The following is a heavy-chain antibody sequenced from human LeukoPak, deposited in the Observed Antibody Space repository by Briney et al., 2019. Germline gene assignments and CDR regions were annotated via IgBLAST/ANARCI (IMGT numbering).Heavy chain of an antibody. D-gene: IGHD2-15*01. CDR3: ARGEYEYCSGGSCYYSY. Sequence: KSSETLSLTCAVYGGSFSGYYWSWIRQPPGKGLEWIGEINHSGSTNYNPSLKSRVTISVDTRKNQFSLKLSSVTAADTAVYYCARGEYEYCSGGSCYYSYWGQGTLVTVSS. CDR1: GGSFSGYY. V-gene: IGHV4-34*01. CDR2: INHSGST. J-gene: IGHJ4*02.